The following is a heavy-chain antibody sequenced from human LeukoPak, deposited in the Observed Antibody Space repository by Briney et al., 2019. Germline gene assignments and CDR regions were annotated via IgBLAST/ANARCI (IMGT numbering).Heavy chain of an antibody. CDR3: ARDGTAARWFAP. Sequence: PSETLSLTCAVYGGSFTGYYWSWIRQAPGKGLEWIGEINHYGGTSYNPSLKSRVTISVDTSKKQFSLKLSSVTAADSAIYYCARDGTAARWFAPWGQGTLVTVSS. CDR2: INHYGGT. D-gene: IGHD6-6*01. CDR1: GGSFTGYY. V-gene: IGHV4-34*01. J-gene: IGHJ5*02.